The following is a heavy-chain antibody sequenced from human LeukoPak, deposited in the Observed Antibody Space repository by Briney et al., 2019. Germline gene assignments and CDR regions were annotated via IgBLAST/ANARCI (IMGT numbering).Heavy chain of an antibody. J-gene: IGHJ5*02. CDR1: GGSFSGYY. Sequence: SETLSLTCAVYGGSFSGYYWSWIRQPPGKGLEWIGEINHSGSTNYNPSLKSRVTISVDTSKNQLSLKLSSVTAADTAVYYCARGRYSYGYNWFDPWGQGTLVTVSS. CDR3: ARGRYSYGYNWFDP. V-gene: IGHV4-34*01. CDR2: INHSGST. D-gene: IGHD5-18*01.